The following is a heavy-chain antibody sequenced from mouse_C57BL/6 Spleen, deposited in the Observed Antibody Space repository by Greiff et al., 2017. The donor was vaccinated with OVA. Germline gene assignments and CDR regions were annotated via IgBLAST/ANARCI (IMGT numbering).Heavy chain of an antibody. J-gene: IGHJ4*01. D-gene: IGHD1-1*01. CDR2: IDPSDSYT. Sequence: QVHVKQPGAELVRPGTSVKLSCKASGYTFTSYWMHWVKQRPGQGLEWIGVIDPSDSYTNYNQKFKGKATLTVDTSSSTAYMQLSSLTSEDSAVYYCARGRFTTVEGYAMDYWGQGTSVTVSS. CDR3: ARGRFTTVEGYAMDY. V-gene: IGHV1-59*01. CDR1: GYTFTSYW.